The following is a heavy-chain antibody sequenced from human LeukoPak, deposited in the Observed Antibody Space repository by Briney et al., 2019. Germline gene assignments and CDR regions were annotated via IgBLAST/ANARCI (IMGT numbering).Heavy chain of an antibody. V-gene: IGHV3-23*01. Sequence: GGSLRLSCAASGFTFSSYAMSWVRQAPGKGLEWVSAISGSGGSTYYADSVKGRFTTSRDNSKNTLYLQMNSLRAEDTAVYYCARVRDGYKSPFDIWGQGTMVTVSS. D-gene: IGHD5-24*01. CDR3: ARVRDGYKSPFDI. J-gene: IGHJ3*02. CDR1: GFTFSSYA. CDR2: ISGSGGST.